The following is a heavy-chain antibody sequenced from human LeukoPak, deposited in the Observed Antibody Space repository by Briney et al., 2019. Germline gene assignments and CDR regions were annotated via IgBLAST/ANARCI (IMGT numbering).Heavy chain of an antibody. V-gene: IGHV3-7*01. CDR3: ARSNPNRNALDL. J-gene: IGHJ3*01. CDR2: IKKDGSEE. D-gene: IGHD1-14*01. Sequence: GASLRLSCAASGITLNAYLMSWVRQAPGRGLEWVANIKKDGSEESYLDSVKGRFTVSRDNAKNSLFLQMNSLRGEDTAVYYCARSNPNRNALDLWGQGTMVTISS. CDR1: GITLNAYL.